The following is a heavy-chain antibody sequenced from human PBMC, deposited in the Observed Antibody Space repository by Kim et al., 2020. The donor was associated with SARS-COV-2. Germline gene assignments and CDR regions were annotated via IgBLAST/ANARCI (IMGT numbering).Heavy chain of an antibody. J-gene: IGHJ4*02. CDR1: GYTFTTYA. CDR2: INTNTGNP. Sequence: ASVKVSCRTSGYTFTTYAIHWVRQAPGQGLEWMGWINTNTGNPTYAQCFTGRFVFSLDTSVSTTYLQINSLKAEDTAVYYCAKTRWDCRGPTCYSSFDYWGQGTLVTVSS. D-gene: IGHD2-15*01. V-gene: IGHV7-4-1*02. CDR3: AKTRWDCRGPTCYSSFDY.